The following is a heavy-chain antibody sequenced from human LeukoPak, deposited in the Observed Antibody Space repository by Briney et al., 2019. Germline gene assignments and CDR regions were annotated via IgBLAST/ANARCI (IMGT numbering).Heavy chain of an antibody. CDR3: AKAAPGVAVAGYFDY. D-gene: IGHD6-19*01. CDR2: ISWNSGSI. Sequence: GRSLRLSCAASGFTFDDYAMHWVRQAPGKGLEWVSGISWNSGSIGYADSVKGRFTISRDNAKNSPYLQMNSLRAEDTALYYCAKAAPGVAVAGYFDYWGQGTLVTVSS. CDR1: GFTFDDYA. J-gene: IGHJ4*02. V-gene: IGHV3-9*01.